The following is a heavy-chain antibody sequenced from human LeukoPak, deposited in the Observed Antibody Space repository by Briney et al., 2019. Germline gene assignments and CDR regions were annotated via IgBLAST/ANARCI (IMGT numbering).Heavy chain of an antibody. Sequence: ASVKVSCKASGYTFTSYAMHWVRQAPGQRLEWMGWINAGNGNTKYSQKFQGRVTITRDTSASTVYMELSSLRSEDTAVYYCARDLEVSLPLTYYYDSSGYYSGSTFDYWGQGTLVTVSS. V-gene: IGHV1-3*01. D-gene: IGHD3-22*01. CDR2: INAGNGNT. CDR1: GYTFTSYA. J-gene: IGHJ4*02. CDR3: ARDLEVSLPLTYYYDSSGYYSGSTFDY.